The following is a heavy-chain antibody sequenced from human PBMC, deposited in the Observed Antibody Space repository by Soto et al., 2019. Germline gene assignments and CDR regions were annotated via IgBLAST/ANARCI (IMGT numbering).Heavy chain of an antibody. J-gene: IGHJ4*02. CDR3: AREYTYGSNFFDC. D-gene: IGHD5-18*01. CDR2: ISHSGST. CDR1: GGSISSAAYY. Sequence: QVQLQESGPGLVKPSQTLSLTCTVSGGSISSAAYYWSWIRQHPGKGLEWIGYISHSGSTYYTPSLKSRVIISADTSKNLFSVNLTSVTAADPAVYYCAREYTYGSNFFDCWGQGALVTVSS. V-gene: IGHV4-31*03.